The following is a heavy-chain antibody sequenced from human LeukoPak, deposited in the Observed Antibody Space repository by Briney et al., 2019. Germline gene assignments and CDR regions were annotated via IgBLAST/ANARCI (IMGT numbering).Heavy chain of an antibody. CDR2: IYLSGST. CDR3: ARNLYGGNLNYFDY. J-gene: IGHJ4*02. Sequence: PSETLSLTCTVPGGSISSYYWSWIRQPPGKGLEWMGYIYLSGSTNYNRPLKSRVTISVDTPKSHFSLKLISVTAADTAVYYCARNLYGGNLNYFDYWGQGTLVTVSS. D-gene: IGHD4-23*01. V-gene: IGHV4-59*01. CDR1: GGSISSYY.